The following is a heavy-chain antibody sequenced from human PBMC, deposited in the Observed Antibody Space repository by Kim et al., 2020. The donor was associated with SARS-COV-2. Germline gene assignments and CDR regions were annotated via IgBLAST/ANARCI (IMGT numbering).Heavy chain of an antibody. J-gene: IGHJ1*01. CDR3: ARARGGSYYDEYFQH. Sequence: QKFQGRVTITADESTSTAYMELSSLRSEDTAVYYCARARGGSYYDEYFQHWGQGTLVTVSS. V-gene: IGHV1-69*01. D-gene: IGHD1-26*01.